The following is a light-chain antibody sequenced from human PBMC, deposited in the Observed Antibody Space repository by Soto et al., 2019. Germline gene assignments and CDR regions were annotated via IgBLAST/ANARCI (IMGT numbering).Light chain of an antibody. Sequence: EIVMTQSPATLSVSPGERATLSCRASQSVSSNLAWYQQKPGQVPRLLIYGASTRATGIPARFSGSGSGTEFTLTISGMQSEDFAVYHCQQYYNWPRTFGQGTKVEIK. CDR1: QSVSSN. CDR2: GAS. V-gene: IGKV3-15*01. CDR3: QQYYNWPRT. J-gene: IGKJ1*01.